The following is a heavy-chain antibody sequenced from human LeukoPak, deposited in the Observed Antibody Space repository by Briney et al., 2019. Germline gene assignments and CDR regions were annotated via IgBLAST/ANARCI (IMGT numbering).Heavy chain of an antibody. CDR1: GGSISSSSYY. CDR2: IYYSGST. CDR3: ARHASKLLGFDY. J-gene: IGHJ4*02. V-gene: IGHV4-39*01. D-gene: IGHD2-15*01. Sequence: SKTLSLTCTVSGGSISSSSYYWGWIRQPPGKGLEWIGSIYYSGSTYYNPSLKSRVTISVDTSKNQFSLKLSSVTAADTAVYYCARHASKLLGFDYWGQGTLVTVSS.